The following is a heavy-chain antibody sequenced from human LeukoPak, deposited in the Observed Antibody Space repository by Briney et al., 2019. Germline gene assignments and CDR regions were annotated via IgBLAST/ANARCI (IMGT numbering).Heavy chain of an antibody. CDR1: GFTFSSYG. CDR2: ISYDGSNT. J-gene: IGHJ4*02. Sequence: GGSLRLSCAASGFTFSSYGMHWVRQAPGKGLEWVAVISYDGSNTYYADSVKGRFTISRDNSKNTLYLQMNSLRAEDTAVYYCARQDSSGYYSHFDYWGQGTLVTVSS. V-gene: IGHV3-33*05. D-gene: IGHD3-22*01. CDR3: ARQDSSGYYSHFDY.